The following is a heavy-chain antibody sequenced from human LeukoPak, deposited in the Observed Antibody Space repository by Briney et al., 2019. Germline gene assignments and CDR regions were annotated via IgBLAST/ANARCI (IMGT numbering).Heavy chain of an antibody. CDR3: VRGAFYYDSSAFAVSDR. J-gene: IGHJ4*02. CDR1: GGSISSSNYY. V-gene: IGHV4-39*01. D-gene: IGHD3-22*01. CDR2: IYYMGST. Sequence: SETLSLTCSVSGGSISSSNYYWGWVRQPPGKGPQWIGTIYYMGSTKYNPSLESRVTISVDRSKDQFSLKMRSVTAADTAVYYCVRGAFYYDSSAFAVSDRWGQGTLVIVSS.